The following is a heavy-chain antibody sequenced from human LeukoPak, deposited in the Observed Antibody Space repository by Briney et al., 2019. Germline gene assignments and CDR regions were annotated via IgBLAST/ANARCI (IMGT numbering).Heavy chain of an antibody. CDR1: GYSFTSYR. Sequence: GESLKISCKGSGYSFTSYRIGWVRQMPGKGLEWMGIIYPGDSDTRYSPSFHGQVTISAGKSISTAYLQWSSLKASDTAMYYCARGPLGYCSGGSCYGYNYWGQGTLVTVSS. CDR3: ARGPLGYCSGGSCYGYNY. V-gene: IGHV5-51*01. D-gene: IGHD2-15*01. J-gene: IGHJ4*02. CDR2: IYPGDSDT.